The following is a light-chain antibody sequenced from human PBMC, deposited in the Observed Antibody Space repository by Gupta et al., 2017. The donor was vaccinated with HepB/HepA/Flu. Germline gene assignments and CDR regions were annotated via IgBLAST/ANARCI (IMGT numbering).Light chain of an antibody. CDR3: RQPRQNPQVT. Sequence: DIVMTQSPLSLPVTPGEPASISCRSSQSLLHRNGNNYLDWYLQKPGQSPQLLIYLGSNRAAGVADRFSGRGLGKDVALNFSRGEEEDVGGYYSRQPRQNPQVTFGQGTQLDIK. CDR1: QSLLHRNGNNY. CDR2: LGS. V-gene: IGKV2-28*01. J-gene: IGKJ5*01.